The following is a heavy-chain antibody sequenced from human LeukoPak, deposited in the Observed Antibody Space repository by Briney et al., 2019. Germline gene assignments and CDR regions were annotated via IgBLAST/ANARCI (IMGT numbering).Heavy chain of an antibody. J-gene: IGHJ3*02. Sequence: SVKVSCKASGGTFSSYAISWVRQAPGQGLEWMGGIIPIFGTANYAQKFQGRVAITADESTSTAYMELSSLRSEDTAVYYCARAYLLETMVVNEYHDAFDIWGQGTMVTVSS. CDR1: GGTFSSYA. CDR2: IIPIFGTA. D-gene: IGHD4-23*01. CDR3: ARAYLLETMVVNEYHDAFDI. V-gene: IGHV1-69*01.